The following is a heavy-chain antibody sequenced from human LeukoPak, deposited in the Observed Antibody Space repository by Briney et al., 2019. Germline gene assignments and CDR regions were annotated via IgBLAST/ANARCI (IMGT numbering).Heavy chain of an antibody. J-gene: IGHJ4*02. V-gene: IGHV4-59*08. Sequence: SETLSLTCTVSGGSISSYYWSWIRQPPGKGLEWIGYIYYSGSTNYNPSLKSRVTISVDTSKNQFSLKLSSVTAADTAVYYCARRQAGGATFDYWGQGTLVTVSS. CDR3: ARRQAGGATFDY. CDR1: GGSISSYY. CDR2: IYYSGST. D-gene: IGHD1-26*01.